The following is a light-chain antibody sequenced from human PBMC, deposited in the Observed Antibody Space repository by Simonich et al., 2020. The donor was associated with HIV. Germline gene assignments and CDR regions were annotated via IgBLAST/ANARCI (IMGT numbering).Light chain of an antibody. V-gene: IGLV2-14*03. J-gene: IGLJ3*02. CDR1: SSDVGGYNY. Sequence: QSALTQPASVSGSPGQSITISCTGTSSDVGGYNYASWYQQHPGKAPKLMIYDVSNRPSGVSNRCSGSKSGNTASLTISGLQAEDEADYYCSSYTSSGALRVFGGGTKLTVL. CDR2: DVS. CDR3: SSYTSSGALRV.